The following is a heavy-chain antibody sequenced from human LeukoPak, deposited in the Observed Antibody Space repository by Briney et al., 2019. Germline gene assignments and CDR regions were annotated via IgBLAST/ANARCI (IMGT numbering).Heavy chain of an antibody. CDR3: ARDDYGWGSHPY. CDR2: IKPDGSEK. CDR1: GLTFSSYW. Sequence: PGGSLRLSCAGSGLTFSSYWMTWVRQAPGKGLEWVANIKPDGSEKAYVDSVKGRFTISRDNAKNSLYLRMNSLRAEDTAVYYCARDDYGWGSHPYWGQGTLVTVSS. V-gene: IGHV3-7*04. D-gene: IGHD3-10*01. J-gene: IGHJ4*02.